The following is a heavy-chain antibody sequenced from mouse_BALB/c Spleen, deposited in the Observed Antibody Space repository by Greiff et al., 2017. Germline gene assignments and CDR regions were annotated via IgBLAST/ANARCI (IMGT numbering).Heavy chain of an antibody. CDR1: GYSITSDYA. Sequence: EVKLQESGPGLVKPSQSLSLTCTVTGYSITSDYAWNWIRQFPGNKLEWMGYISYSGSTSYNPSLKSRISITRDTSKNQFFLQLNSVTTEDTATYYCARSWDVQFAYWGQGTLVTVSA. V-gene: IGHV3-2*02. J-gene: IGHJ3*01. D-gene: IGHD4-1*01. CDR3: ARSWDVQFAY. CDR2: ISYSGST.